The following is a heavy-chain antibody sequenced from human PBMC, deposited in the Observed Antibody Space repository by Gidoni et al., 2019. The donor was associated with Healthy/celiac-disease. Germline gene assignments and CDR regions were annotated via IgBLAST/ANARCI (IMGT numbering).Heavy chain of an antibody. CDR2: ISYDGSNK. J-gene: IGHJ4*02. Sequence: QVQLVESGGGVVQPGRSLRLSCAASGFTFSSYAMHWVRQAPGKGLEWVAVISYDGSNKYYADSVKGRFTISRDNSKNTLYLQMNSLRAEDTAVYYCARDPSRAGPNFDYWGQGTLVTVSS. CDR1: GFTFSSYA. CDR3: ARDPSRAGPNFDY. D-gene: IGHD3-10*01. V-gene: IGHV3-30-3*01.